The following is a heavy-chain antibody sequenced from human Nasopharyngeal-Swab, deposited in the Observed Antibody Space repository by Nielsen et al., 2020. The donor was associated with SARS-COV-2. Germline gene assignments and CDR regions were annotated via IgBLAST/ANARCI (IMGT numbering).Heavy chain of an antibody. J-gene: IGHJ5*02. CDR2: IYYSGST. D-gene: IGHD3-10*01. Sequence: SETLSLTCTVSGGSISSYYWSWIRQPPGKGLEWIGYIYYSGSTYYNPSLKSRVTISVDTSKNQFSLKLSSVTAADTAVYYCARLLGGFYYGSGSYSPFDWFDPWGQGTLVTVSS. CDR1: GGSISSYY. CDR3: ARLLGGFYYGSGSYSPFDWFDP. V-gene: IGHV4-59*06.